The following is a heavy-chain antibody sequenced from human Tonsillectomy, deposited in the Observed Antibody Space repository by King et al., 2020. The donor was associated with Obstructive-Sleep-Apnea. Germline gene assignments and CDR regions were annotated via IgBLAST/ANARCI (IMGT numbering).Heavy chain of an antibody. CDR3: ARVSXXMALPLHFDX. D-gene: IGHD5-24*01. Sequence: VPLQESGPGLVKPSETLSLXCXVXGGSVSSGXYYXSWIRXPPXXGLEXIXYIYYXGXTNSNPPHKSRVXISVDTSKNQFSLKLSSVTAADTDVYXCARVSXXMALPLHFDXXGQXTLVTVSS. CDR2: IYYXGXT. CDR1: GGSVSSGXYY. V-gene: IGHV4-61*01. J-gene: IGHJ4*02.